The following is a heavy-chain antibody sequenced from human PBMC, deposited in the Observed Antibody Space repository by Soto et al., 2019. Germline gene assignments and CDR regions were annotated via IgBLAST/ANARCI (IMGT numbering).Heavy chain of an antibody. V-gene: IGHV1-46*01. D-gene: IGHD5-18*01. CDR1: GYTFTSYY. CDR3: ASVYSSGYRSYYGMDV. Sequence: QVQLVQSGAEVKKPGASVKVSCKASGYTFTSYYMHWVRQAPGQGLEWMGIINPSGGSTSYAQKFQGRVTMARATSKRTGYIELSSLRAEDTAVYYWASVYSSGYRSYYGMDVWGQGTTVTVSS. CDR2: INPSGGST. J-gene: IGHJ6*02.